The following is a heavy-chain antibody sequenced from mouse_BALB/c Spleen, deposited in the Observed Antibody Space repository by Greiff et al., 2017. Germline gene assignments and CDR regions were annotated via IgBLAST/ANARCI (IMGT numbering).Heavy chain of an antibody. CDR3: ARNYEVFAY. Sequence: EVHLVESGGGLVKPGGSLKLSCAASGFTFSSYAMSWVRQTPEKRLEWVATISSGGSYTYYPDSVKGRFTISRDNAKNTLYLQMSSLRSEDTAMYYCARNYEVFAYWGQGTLVTVSA. CDR1: GFTFSSYA. J-gene: IGHJ3*01. CDR2: ISSGGSYT. V-gene: IGHV5-9-3*01. D-gene: IGHD1-1*01.